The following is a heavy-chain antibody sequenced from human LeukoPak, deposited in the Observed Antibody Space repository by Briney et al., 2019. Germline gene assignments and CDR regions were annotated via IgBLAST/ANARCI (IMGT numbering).Heavy chain of an antibody. V-gene: IGHV3-33*06. CDR2: IWYDGSNK. Sequence: PGGSLRLSCAASGFTFSSYGMHWVRQAPGKGLEWVAVIWYDGSNKYYADPVKGRFTISRDSSKNTLYLQMNSLRAEDTAVYYCAKDHSAGTPKSAFDIWGQGTMVTVSS. CDR3: AKDHSAGTPKSAFDI. CDR1: GFTFSSYG. D-gene: IGHD6-13*01. J-gene: IGHJ3*02.